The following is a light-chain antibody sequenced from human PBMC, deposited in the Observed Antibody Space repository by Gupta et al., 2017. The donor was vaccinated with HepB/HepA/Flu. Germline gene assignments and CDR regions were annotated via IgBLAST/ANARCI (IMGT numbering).Light chain of an antibody. Sequence: QSVLTHPPSVSGAQRTPVTSSCAGRSSNTGADYDVHWYQQLPETAPKLLIYGNKNRASGVPVRFSGSKSGTSASLAITGLQAEDEADYYCQSYDNSLSGVVFGGGTKVTVL. CDR3: QSYDNSLSGVV. V-gene: IGLV1-40*01. J-gene: IGLJ2*01. CDR2: GNK. CDR1: SSNTGADYD.